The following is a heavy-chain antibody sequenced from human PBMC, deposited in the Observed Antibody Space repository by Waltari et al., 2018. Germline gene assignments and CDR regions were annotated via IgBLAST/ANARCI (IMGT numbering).Heavy chain of an antibody. CDR1: GGSMSNYS. CDR3: AKGGAARQQKVDY. CDR2: IFYNGET. D-gene: IGHD6-6*01. J-gene: IGHJ4*02. Sequence: QVQLQESGPGLVKPSEPLSLTCTVHGGSMSNYSWSWIRQPPGKALELIGNIFYNGETNYNPSLRSRVTMSIDTSKNQFSLKLNSVTAADTAVYYCAKGGAARQQKVDYWGQGTLVTVSS. V-gene: IGHV4-59*12.